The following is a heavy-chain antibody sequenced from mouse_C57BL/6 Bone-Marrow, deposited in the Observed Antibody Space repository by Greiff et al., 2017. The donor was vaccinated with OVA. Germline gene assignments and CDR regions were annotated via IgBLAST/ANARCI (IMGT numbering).Heavy chain of an antibody. J-gene: IGHJ2*01. CDR1: GFTFSSYT. CDR3: ARPLYGSSPSFDY. CDR2: ISGGGGNT. V-gene: IGHV5-9*01. Sequence: EVMLVESGGGLVKPGGSLKLSCAASGFTFSSYTMSWVRQTPEKRLEWVATISGGGGNTYYPDSVKGRFTISRDNAKNTLYLQMSSLRSEDTALYYGARPLYGSSPSFDYWGQGTTLTVSS. D-gene: IGHD1-1*01.